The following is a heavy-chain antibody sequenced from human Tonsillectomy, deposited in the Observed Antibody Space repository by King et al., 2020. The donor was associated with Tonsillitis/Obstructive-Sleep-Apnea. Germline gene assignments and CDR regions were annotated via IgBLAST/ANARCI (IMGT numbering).Heavy chain of an antibody. Sequence: VQLVESGGGVVQPGRSLRLSCAASGFTFSSYGMHWVRQAPGKGLEWVAVIWYDGSNKYYADSVKGRFTISRDNSKNTLYLQMNSLRAEDTAVYYCARGCYYDSSGYYYYFDYWGQGTLVTVSS. CDR2: IWYDGSNK. D-gene: IGHD3-22*01. CDR3: ARGCYYDSSGYYYYFDY. V-gene: IGHV3-33*01. CDR1: GFTFSSYG. J-gene: IGHJ4*02.